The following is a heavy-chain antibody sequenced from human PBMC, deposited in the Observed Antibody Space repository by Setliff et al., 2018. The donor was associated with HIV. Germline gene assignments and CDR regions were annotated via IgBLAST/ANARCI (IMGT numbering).Heavy chain of an antibody. V-gene: IGHV1-46*01. CDR3: AKGSLRYCSGVICHYFDY. J-gene: IGHJ4*02. CDR1: GYTFTSYY. CDR2: INPSGGST. D-gene: IGHD2-15*01. Sequence: ASVKVSCKASGYTFTSYYMHWVRQAPGQGLEWMGIINPSGGSTSYAQKFQGRVTMTRDTSTSTVYMELSGLRSEDTAIYYCAKGSLRYCSGVICHYFDYWGQRTLVTVSS.